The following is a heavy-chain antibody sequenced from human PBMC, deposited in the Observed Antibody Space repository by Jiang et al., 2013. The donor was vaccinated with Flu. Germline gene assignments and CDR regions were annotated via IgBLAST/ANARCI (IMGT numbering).Heavy chain of an antibody. CDR2: IYYSGST. J-gene: IGHJ3*02. D-gene: IGHD6-19*01. CDR1: GGSISSGGYY. CDR3: ARDSNLIAVAGHDAFDI. V-gene: IGHV4-31*03. Sequence: KPSQTLSLTCTVSGGSISSGGYYWSWIRQHPGKGLEWIGYIYYSGSTYYNPSLKSRVTISVDTSKNQFSLKLSSVTAADTAVYYCARDSNLIAVAGHDAFDIWGQGTMVTVSS.